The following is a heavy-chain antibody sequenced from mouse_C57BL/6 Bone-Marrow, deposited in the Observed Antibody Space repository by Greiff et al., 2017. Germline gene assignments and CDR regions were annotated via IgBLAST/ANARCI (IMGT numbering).Heavy chain of an antibody. CDR3: ARVKYYYAMDY. CDR2: INPDSSTI. V-gene: IGHV4-1*01. CDR1: GVDVSRYW. Sequence: APGGVDVSRYWMSWVRRAPGKGLEWIVEINPDSSTINYAPSLKEKFIISRDNSKTTLYLQRSKVIYEDTAFYSSARVKYYYAMDYWGQGTSVTVSS. J-gene: IGHJ4*01.